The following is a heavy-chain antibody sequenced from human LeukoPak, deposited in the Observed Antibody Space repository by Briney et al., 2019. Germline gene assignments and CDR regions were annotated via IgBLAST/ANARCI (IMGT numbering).Heavy chain of an antibody. CDR3: ARHSGGWYGHIVY. D-gene: IGHD6-19*01. CDR1: GGSISSSTYF. V-gene: IGHV4-39*01. Sequence: SETLSLTCPVSGGSISSSTYFWGWIRQPPGKGLAWIGSIYYSGSTYYNPSLKSRVTISVDTSKNQFSLKLSSVTAADTAVYYCARHSGGWYGHIVYWGQGTLVTVSS. J-gene: IGHJ4*02. CDR2: IYYSGST.